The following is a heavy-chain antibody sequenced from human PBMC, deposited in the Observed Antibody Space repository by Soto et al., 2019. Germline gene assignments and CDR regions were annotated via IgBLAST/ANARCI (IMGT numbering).Heavy chain of an antibody. CDR2: INHSGST. D-gene: IGHD6-6*01. V-gene: IGHV4-34*01. J-gene: IGHJ4*02. CDR3: ARLYRIAARHPGYYFDY. Sequence: SETLSLTCAVYGGSFSGYYWSWIRQPPGKGLEWIGEINHSGSTNYNPSLKSRVTISVDTSKNQFSLKLSSVTAADTAVYYCARLYRIAARHPGYYFDYWGQGTLVTVSS. CDR1: GGSFSGYY.